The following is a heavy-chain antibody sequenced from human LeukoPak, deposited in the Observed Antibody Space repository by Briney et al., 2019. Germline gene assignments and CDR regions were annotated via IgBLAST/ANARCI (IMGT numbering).Heavy chain of an antibody. V-gene: IGHV4-39*07. CDR2: IYYSGST. D-gene: IGHD3-10*01. CDR3: ARGPYYYGSGRPFDY. CDR1: GGSVSSGSYY. J-gene: IGHJ4*02. Sequence: PSETLSLTCTVSGGSVSSGSYYWGWIRQPPGKGLEWIGNIYYSGSTYYNPSLKSRVTISVETSKNQFSLKLSSVTAADTAVYYCARGPYYYGSGRPFDYWGQGTLVTVSS.